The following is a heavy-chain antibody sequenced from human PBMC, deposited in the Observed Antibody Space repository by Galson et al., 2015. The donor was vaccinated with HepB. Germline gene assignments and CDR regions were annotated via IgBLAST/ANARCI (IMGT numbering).Heavy chain of an antibody. V-gene: IGHV2-70*11. CDR3: ARMIPTYSSRRGGWFDP. Sequence: PALVKPTQTLTLTCTFSGFSLSTSGMCVSWIRQPPGKALEWLARIDWDDDKYYSTSLKTRLTISKDTSKNQVVLTMTNMDPVDTATYYCARMIPTYSSRRGGWFDPWGQGTLVTVSS. CDR1: GFSLSTSGMC. D-gene: IGHD6-13*01. CDR2: IDWDDDK. J-gene: IGHJ5*02.